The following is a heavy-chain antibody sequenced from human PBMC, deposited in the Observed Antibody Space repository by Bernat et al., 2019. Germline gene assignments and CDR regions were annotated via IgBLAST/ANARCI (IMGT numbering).Heavy chain of an antibody. CDR3: VTDPLEFDP. Sequence: VQLVESGGGVVQPGRSLRLSCAASGFTFSSYGMHWVRQAPEKGLEWVSTISGSGASTSYADSVKGRFTVSRDNSKNTVYLQMNSLRAEDTAVYYCVTDPLEFDPWGQGTLVTVSS. CDR1: GFTFSSYG. J-gene: IGHJ5*02. V-gene: IGHV3-23*04. CDR2: ISGSGAST.